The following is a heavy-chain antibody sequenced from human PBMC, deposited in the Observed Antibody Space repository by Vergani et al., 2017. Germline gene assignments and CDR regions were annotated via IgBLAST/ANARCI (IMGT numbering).Heavy chain of an antibody. V-gene: IGHV3-7*01. CDR3: ASHEYGGDAY. J-gene: IGHJ4*02. D-gene: IGHD2/OR15-2a*01. CDR1: GFTFSKYW. Sequence: DVQLVQSGGGLIQPGGSLRLSCVVSGFTFSKYWMSWVRQAPGKGMEWLANINRDGSEKNYGDSVRGRFTISRDNAKNSVYLQMNSLRGEDTAVYYCASHEYGGDAYWGQGTLVTVSS. CDR2: INRDGSEK.